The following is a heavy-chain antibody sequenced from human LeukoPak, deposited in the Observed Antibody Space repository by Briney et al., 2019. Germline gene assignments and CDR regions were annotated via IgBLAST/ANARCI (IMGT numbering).Heavy chain of an antibody. J-gene: IGHJ6*02. D-gene: IGHD6-19*01. Sequence: SETLSLTCTVSGGSISSYYWSWIRQPPGKGLEWIGYIYYSGSTNYNPSLKSRVTISVDTSKHQFSLKLSSVTAADTAVYYCARDRSIAVAGTDYGMDVWGQGTTVTVSS. CDR3: ARDRSIAVAGTDYGMDV. CDR1: GGSISSYY. V-gene: IGHV4-59*01. CDR2: IYYSGST.